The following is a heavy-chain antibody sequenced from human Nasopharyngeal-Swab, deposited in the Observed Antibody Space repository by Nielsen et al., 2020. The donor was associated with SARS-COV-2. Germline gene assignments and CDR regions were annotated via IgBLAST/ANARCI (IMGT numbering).Heavy chain of an antibody. J-gene: IGHJ2*01. Sequence: SVKVSCKASGFSFPSSAMQWLRQARGQGLEWIGWIVVGSGKTNYAQKFQERATISRDRSTSTVYMELCSLRSDDTAVYYCAAIDLSSTFYGDWYFDLWGRGTLVTVSS. CDR1: GFSFPSSA. V-gene: IGHV1-58*02. D-gene: IGHD2-2*01. CDR3: AAIDLSSTFYGDWYFDL. CDR2: IVVGSGKT.